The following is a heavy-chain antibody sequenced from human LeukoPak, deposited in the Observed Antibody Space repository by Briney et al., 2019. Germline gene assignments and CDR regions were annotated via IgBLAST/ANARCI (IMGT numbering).Heavy chain of an antibody. V-gene: IGHV3-23*01. CDR1: GFTFSSYG. CDR2: ISGSGGST. D-gene: IGHD3-10*01. J-gene: IGHJ4*02. CDR3: AKMYYGSGSYDYFDY. Sequence: HPGGSLRLSYAASGFTFSSYGMSWVRQAPGKGLEWVSAISGSGGSTYYADSVKGRFTISRDNSKNTLYLQMNSLRAEDTAVYYCAKMYYGSGSYDYFDYWGQGTLVTVSS.